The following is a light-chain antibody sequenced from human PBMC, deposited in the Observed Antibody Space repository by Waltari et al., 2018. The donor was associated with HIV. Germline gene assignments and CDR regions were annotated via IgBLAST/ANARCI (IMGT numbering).Light chain of an antibody. V-gene: IGKV3-15*01. CDR3: QQFYYWPRT. J-gene: IGKJ1*01. CDR2: GVS. Sequence: EIVMTQSPVALSVSPGDRVTLSCRASESVGSFFAWYQQRPGQGPSLLMYGVSTRASGVSAGFSGSGSGTEVNLTITSLQSDDSAIYFCQQFYYWPRTFGQGTKVEVK. CDR1: ESVGSF.